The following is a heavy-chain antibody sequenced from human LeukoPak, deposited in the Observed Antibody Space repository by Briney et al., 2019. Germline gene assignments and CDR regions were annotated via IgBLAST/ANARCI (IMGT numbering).Heavy chain of an antibody. V-gene: IGHV1-46*01. D-gene: IGHD5-18*01. Sequence: GASVEVSYKASGYTFTTYYMHWVRQAPGQGLEWMGMINPSGGSTRYAQKFQGRVTMTRDTSTSTVYMELTSLRSDDTAAYYCARGNTAMVTGTDFWGQGTLVTVSS. CDR1: GYTFTTYY. CDR2: INPSGGST. J-gene: IGHJ4*02. CDR3: ARGNTAMVTGTDF.